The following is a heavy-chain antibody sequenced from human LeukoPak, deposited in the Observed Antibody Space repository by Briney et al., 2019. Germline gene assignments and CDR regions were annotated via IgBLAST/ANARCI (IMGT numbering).Heavy chain of an antibody. CDR2: IYYSGST. J-gene: IGHJ4*02. CDR1: GGSISSGGYS. CDR3: ARAGDSWYFDY. Sequence: SETLSLTCTVSGGSISSGGYSWSWIRQHPGKGLEWIGYIYYSGSTYYNPSLKSRVTISVDTSKNQFSLKLSSVTAADIAVYYCARAGDSWYFDYWGQGTLVTVSS. V-gene: IGHV4-31*03. D-gene: IGHD3-10*01.